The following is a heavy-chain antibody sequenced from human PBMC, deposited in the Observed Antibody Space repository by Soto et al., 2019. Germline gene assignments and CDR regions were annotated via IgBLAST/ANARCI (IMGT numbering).Heavy chain of an antibody. Sequence: PGGSLRLSCWSSAFPFSRYAMNLVRQAPGKGLEWVSTLSGSGSGSHYPDSLRGRFTISRDNSKNTLYLQMNNLRAEDTAVYYCAKAPISLDGSGYYFASFDYWGHGTRVTVSS. CDR2: LSGSGSGS. CDR3: AKAPISLDGSGYYFASFDY. J-gene: IGHJ4*01. CDR1: AFPFSRYA. D-gene: IGHD3-22*01. V-gene: IGHV3-23*01.